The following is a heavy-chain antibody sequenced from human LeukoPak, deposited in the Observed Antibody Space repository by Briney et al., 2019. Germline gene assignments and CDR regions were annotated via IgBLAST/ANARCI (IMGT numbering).Heavy chain of an antibody. CDR3: ARSGGYYYDVL. CDR2: THYSGST. D-gene: IGHD3-22*01. J-gene: IGHJ4*02. CDR1: GGSISSYY. V-gene: IGHV4-59*08. Sequence: SETLSLTCTVSGGSISSYYWSWIRQSPGKGLEWIGYTHYSGSTSYNPSLKSRVTISVDTSKNQFSLKLSSVTAADTAVFYCARSGGYYYDVLWGQGTLVTVSS.